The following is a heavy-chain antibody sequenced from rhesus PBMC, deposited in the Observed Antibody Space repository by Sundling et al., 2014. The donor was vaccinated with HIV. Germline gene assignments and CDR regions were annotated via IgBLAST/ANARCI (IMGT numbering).Heavy chain of an antibody. D-gene: IGHD3-16*01. Sequence: QVQLVQSGAEVKKPGSSVKVSCKTSGYTFTDYYIHWVRQAPGQGLEWMGEINPNTGGTNYAQKFQGRVTMTRDTPTSTAYMELGSLRYEDTAVYYCARGDYSGSYYYIRSLDSWGQGSSSPSPQ. V-gene: IGHV1-138*01. J-gene: IGHJ6*01. CDR2: INPNTGGT. CDR1: GYTFTDYY. CDR3: ARGDYSGSYYYIRSLDS.